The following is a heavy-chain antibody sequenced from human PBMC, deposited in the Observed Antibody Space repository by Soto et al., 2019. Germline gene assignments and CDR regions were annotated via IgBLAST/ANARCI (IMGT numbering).Heavy chain of an antibody. CDR3: ARMGDVPYYYYGMDV. CDR1: GYTFSTYG. J-gene: IGHJ6*02. D-gene: IGHD3-16*01. CDR2: INGYNGNT. Sequence: QVQLVQSGAEVKKPGASVKVSCKASGYTFSTYGISWVRQAPGQGLEWMGWINGYNGNTNYAPKLQGRITMTTDTSTTTDYMELRSRRSDDTSVYYCARMGDVPYYYYGMDVWGQGTTVTVSS. V-gene: IGHV1-18*01.